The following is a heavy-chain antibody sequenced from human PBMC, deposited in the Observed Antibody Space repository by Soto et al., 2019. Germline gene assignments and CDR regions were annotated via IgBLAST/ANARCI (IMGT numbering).Heavy chain of an antibody. Sequence: GGSLRLSCAASGFTFSSYAISWVRQAPGKGLEWVSAISGSGGSTYYADSVKGRFTISRDNSKYTLYLQMNSLRAEDTAVYYCAKSSSGDYVIGYFDYWGQGTLVTVSS. CDR2: ISGSGGST. CDR3: AKSSSGDYVIGYFDY. CDR1: GFTFSSYA. D-gene: IGHD3-16*01. J-gene: IGHJ4*02. V-gene: IGHV3-23*01.